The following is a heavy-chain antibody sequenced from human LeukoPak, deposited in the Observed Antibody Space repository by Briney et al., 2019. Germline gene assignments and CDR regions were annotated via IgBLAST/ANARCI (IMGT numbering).Heavy chain of an antibody. J-gene: IGHJ4*02. Sequence: ASVKVSCKASGYTFTGYYIHWMRQAPGQGLEWMGRINPDSGGSNYAHKFQGRVTMTRDTSISTAYMDLSRLTSDDTAVYFCARDRGRVANDYWGQGTLVIVSS. CDR3: ARDRGRVANDY. D-gene: IGHD3-10*01. CDR2: INPDSGGS. CDR1: GYTFTGYY. V-gene: IGHV1-2*06.